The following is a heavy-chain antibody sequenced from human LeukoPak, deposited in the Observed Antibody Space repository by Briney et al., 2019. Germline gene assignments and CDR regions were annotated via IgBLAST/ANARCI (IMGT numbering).Heavy chain of an antibody. V-gene: IGHV4-39*07. J-gene: IGHJ4*02. D-gene: IGHD3-16*01. CDR2: IYYSGST. CDR3: ARWRGGQSEFDS. CDR1: GASISSSRYY. Sequence: SETLSLTCTVSGASISSSRYYWGWIRQPPGKGLEWIGSIYYSGSTYYNPSLKSRVTISVDTSKNQFSLKLKSVTAADTAVYYCARWRGGQSEFDSWGQGTLVTVSS.